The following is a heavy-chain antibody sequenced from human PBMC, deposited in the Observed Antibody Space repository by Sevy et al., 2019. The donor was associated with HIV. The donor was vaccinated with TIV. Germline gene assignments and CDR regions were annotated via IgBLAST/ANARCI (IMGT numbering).Heavy chain of an antibody. CDR1: GFNISPYA. CDR3: AKEGYYYDSHSADWFDP. CDR2: ISKDGTNK. V-gene: IGHV3-30*04. J-gene: IGHJ5*02. Sequence: GGSLRLSCSASGFNISPYALHWVRQTPGKGLQWLAVISKDGTNKDYADFVKGRFSLSRDNSKNTLYLQMSNLRPEDTADYYCAKEGYYYDSHSADWFDPWGQGTLVTVSS. D-gene: IGHD3-22*01.